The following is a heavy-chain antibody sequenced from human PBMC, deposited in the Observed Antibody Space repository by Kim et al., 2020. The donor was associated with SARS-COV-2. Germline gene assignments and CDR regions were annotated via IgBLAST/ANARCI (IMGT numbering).Heavy chain of an antibody. V-gene: IGHV3-21*01. Sequence: GGSLRLSCAASGFTFSSYSMNWVRQAPGKGLEWVSSISSSSSYLYYADSVKGRFTISRDNAKNSLYLQMNSLRAEDTAVYYCARALTDDYGSGSYYANQYYFDYWGQGTLVTVSS. CDR1: GFTFSSYS. J-gene: IGHJ4*02. CDR3: ARALTDDYGSGSYYANQYYFDY. D-gene: IGHD3-10*01. CDR2: ISSSSSYL.